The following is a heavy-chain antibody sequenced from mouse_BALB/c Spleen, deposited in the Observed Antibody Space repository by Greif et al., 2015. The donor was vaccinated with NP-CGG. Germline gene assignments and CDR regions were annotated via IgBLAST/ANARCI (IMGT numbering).Heavy chain of an antibody. CDR2: IYPYNGGT. V-gene: IGHV1S29*02. CDR3: ARGIGISVESWFAY. D-gene: IGHD2-14*01. Sequence: VQLQLPGPELVKPGASVKISCKASGYTFTDYNMHWVKQSHGKSLEWIGYIYPYNGGTGYNQKFKNKATLTVYNSSSTAYMELRSLTSESSAISYCARGIGISVESWFAYAGQGTLVTFSA. J-gene: IGHJ3*01. CDR1: GYTFTDYN.